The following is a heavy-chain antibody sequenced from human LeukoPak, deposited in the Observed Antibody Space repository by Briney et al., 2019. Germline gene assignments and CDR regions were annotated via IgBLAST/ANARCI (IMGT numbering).Heavy chain of an antibody. CDR1: GFTFSSYT. Sequence: GGSLRLSCVGSGFTFSSYTVNWVRQAPGKRLEWVSSISSSSSFRQYADSAKGRFTISRDNAKNSLYLQMSGLRGEDTAVYYCARDLGSGDYLRKYFDLWGRGTLVAVSS. J-gene: IGHJ2*01. CDR2: ISSSSSFR. D-gene: IGHD4-17*01. V-gene: IGHV3-21*06. CDR3: ARDLGSGDYLRKYFDL.